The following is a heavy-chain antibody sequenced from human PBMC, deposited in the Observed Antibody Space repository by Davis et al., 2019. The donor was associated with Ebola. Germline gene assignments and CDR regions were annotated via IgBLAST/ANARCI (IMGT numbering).Heavy chain of an antibody. D-gene: IGHD6-19*01. CDR3: ARGEDNRGWTSGWWFDS. CDR2: IYTGDSDT. CDR1: GNRFSSHW. V-gene: IGHV5-51*01. J-gene: IGHJ5*01. Sequence: GESLKISCKDSGNRFSSHWIGWVRQMPGKGLEWMGIIYTGDSDTRYSPSFQGQVTISVDKSINTAYLRWSSLKASDTAVYFCARGEDNRGWTSGWWFDSWGQGTRVTVSS.